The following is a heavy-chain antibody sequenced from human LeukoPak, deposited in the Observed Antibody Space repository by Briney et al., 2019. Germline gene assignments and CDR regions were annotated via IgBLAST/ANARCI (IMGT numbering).Heavy chain of an antibody. CDR2: ISSSSSYI. Sequence: GGSLRLSCAASGFTFSRYNMNWVRQAPGKGLEWVSSISSSSSYIYYADSVKGRFTISRDNAKNSLYLQMNSLRAEDTAVYYCARDGTAVGINYDYWGQGTLVTVSS. CDR1: GFTFSRYN. CDR3: ARDGTAVGINYDY. J-gene: IGHJ4*02. V-gene: IGHV3-21*04. D-gene: IGHD6-13*01.